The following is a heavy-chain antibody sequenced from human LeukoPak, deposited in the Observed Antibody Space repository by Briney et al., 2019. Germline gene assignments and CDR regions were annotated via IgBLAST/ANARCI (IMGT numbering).Heavy chain of an antibody. D-gene: IGHD4-17*01. CDR3: AREGGTTVTTLGVRFNWFDP. CDR1: GYTFTGYY. V-gene: IGHV1-2*02. CDR2: INPNSGGT. J-gene: IGHJ5*02. Sequence: ASVKVSCKASGYTFTGYYMHWVRQAPGRGLEWMGWINPNSGGTNYAQKFQGRVTMTRDTSISTAYMELSRLRSDDTAVYYCAREGGTTVTTLGVRFNWFDPWGQGTLVTVSS.